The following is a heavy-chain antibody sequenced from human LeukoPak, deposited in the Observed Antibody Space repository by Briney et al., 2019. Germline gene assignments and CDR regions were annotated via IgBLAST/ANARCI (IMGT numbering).Heavy chain of an antibody. V-gene: IGHV4-39*07. Sequence: SETLSLTCTVSGGSISSSDYYWGWIRQPPGRGLEWIGTIYYSGSTSYNPSLKSRVTMSVDTSKNQFSLKLNSMTAADTAVYYCASSEILTTEFFDCWGQGTLVSVSS. J-gene: IGHJ4*02. CDR3: ASSEILTTEFFDC. CDR2: IYYSGST. D-gene: IGHD4/OR15-4a*01. CDR1: GGSISSSDYY.